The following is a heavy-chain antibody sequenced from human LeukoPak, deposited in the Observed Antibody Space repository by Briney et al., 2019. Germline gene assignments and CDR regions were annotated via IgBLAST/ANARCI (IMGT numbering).Heavy chain of an antibody. CDR2: ISYDGSNK. D-gene: IGHD4-17*01. CDR3: ATAYDYGDYYYGMDV. V-gene: IGHV3-30-3*01. J-gene: IGHJ6*02. CDR1: GFTFSSYA. Sequence: GGSLRLSCAASGFTFSSYAMHWVRQAPGKGLEWVAVISYDGSNKYYADYVKGRFTISRDNSKNTLYLQMNSLRAEDTAVYYCATAYDYGDYYYGMDVWGQGTTVTVSS.